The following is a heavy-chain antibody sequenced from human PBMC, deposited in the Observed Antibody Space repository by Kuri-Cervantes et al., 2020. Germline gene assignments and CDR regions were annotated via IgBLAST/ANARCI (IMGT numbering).Heavy chain of an antibody. D-gene: IGHD3-22*01. V-gene: IGHV4-34*01. Sequence: SETLSLTCAVYGGPFSGYYWSWIRQPPGKGLEWIGEINHSGSTNYNPSLKSRVTISVDTSRNQFSLKLRSVTAADTAVYYCARGLDFYYGSSGYYFSRWFDSWGQGTLVTVSS. CDR1: GGPFSGYY. CDR3: ARGLDFYYGSSGYYFSRWFDS. CDR2: INHSGST. J-gene: IGHJ5*01.